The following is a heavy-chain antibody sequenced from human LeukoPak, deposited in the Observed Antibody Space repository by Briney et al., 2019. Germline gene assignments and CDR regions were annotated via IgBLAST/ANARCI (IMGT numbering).Heavy chain of an antibody. CDR3: VSPGPGTGTFDI. D-gene: IGHD1-26*01. Sequence: GGSLRLSCEASGFTFSSYWMHWVRQAPGKGLVWVSRINTDGSSTSYADSVKGRFTISRDNAKNTLYLQMNSLRAEDTAVYYCVSPGPGTGTFDIWGQGTMVTVSS. V-gene: IGHV3-74*01. CDR2: INTDGSST. J-gene: IGHJ3*02. CDR1: GFTFSSYW.